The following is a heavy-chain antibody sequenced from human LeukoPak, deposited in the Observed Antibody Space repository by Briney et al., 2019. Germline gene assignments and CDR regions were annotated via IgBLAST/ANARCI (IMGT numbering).Heavy chain of an antibody. D-gene: IGHD6-6*01. CDR1: GYIFTTYW. Sequence: GESLKISCKGSGYIFTTYWIAWVRQMPGKGLEWMGIIYPGDSDTRYSPSFQGQVTISADKSISTAYLQWSSLKASDTAMYYCARRGRDSTSYYFDYWGQGTLVTVSS. V-gene: IGHV5-51*01. CDR2: IYPGDSDT. CDR3: ARRGRDSTSYYFDY. J-gene: IGHJ4*02.